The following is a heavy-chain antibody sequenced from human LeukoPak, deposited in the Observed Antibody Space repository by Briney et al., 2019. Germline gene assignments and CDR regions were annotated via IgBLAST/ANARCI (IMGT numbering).Heavy chain of an antibody. J-gene: IGHJ4*02. Sequence: PGGSLRLSCAASGFTFSSYSMNWVRQAPGKGLEWVSFISSSSSYIYYADSVKGRFTISRDNAKNSLYLQMNSLRVEDTGIYYCVKVAKYYYGSETYYFFEHWGQGTPVTASS. CDR2: ISSSSSYI. D-gene: IGHD3-10*01. V-gene: IGHV3-21*01. CDR1: GFTFSSYS. CDR3: VKVAKYYYGSETYYFFEH.